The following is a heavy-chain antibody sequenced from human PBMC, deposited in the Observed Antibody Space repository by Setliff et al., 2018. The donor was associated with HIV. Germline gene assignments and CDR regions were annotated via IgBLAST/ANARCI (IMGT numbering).Heavy chain of an antibody. Sequence: SETLSLTCTVSGDSISSYSWNWIRQPPGRGLEWIGYVYASGETNYNPSLKSRVTMSTDTSRNQFFLNLNYATAADTAVYFCARRVLQDSTITSSNWFDPWGQGTLVTVSS. J-gene: IGHJ5*02. CDR3: ARRVLQDSTITSSNWFDP. D-gene: IGHD2-2*01. CDR2: VYASGET. CDR1: GDSISSYS. V-gene: IGHV4-4*09.